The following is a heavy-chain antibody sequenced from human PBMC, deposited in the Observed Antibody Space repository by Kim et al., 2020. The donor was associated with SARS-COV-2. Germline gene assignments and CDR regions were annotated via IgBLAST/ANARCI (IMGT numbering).Heavy chain of an antibody. CDR3: ARRFIAVAGNNAFDI. J-gene: IGHJ3*02. D-gene: IGHD6-19*01. Sequence: GSVKGRFTISGHNTKNSLYLQMTRLRAEDTAVYYCARRFIAVAGNNAFDIWGQGTMVTVSS. V-gene: IGHV3-21*01.